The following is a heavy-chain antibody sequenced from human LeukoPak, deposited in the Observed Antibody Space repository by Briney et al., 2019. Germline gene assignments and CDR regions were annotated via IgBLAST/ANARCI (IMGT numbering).Heavy chain of an antibody. J-gene: IGHJ4*02. Sequence: ASVKASCKASGYTFTSSDINWVRQATGQGLEWMGWINPKIGRPGYAQKFQARVSMTMNTSITTAYMEVSSLRFEDTAVYYCARGRSGLAAAGTYDSWGQGTLITVSS. V-gene: IGHV1-8*01. CDR2: INPKIGRP. CDR3: ARGRSGLAAAGTYDS. CDR1: GYTFTSSD. D-gene: IGHD6-13*01.